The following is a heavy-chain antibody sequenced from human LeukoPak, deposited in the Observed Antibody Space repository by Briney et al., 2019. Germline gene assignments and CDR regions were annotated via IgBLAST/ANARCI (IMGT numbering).Heavy chain of an antibody. D-gene: IGHD6-13*01. CDR2: INHSGST. CDR1: GGSFSGYY. Sequence: PSETLSLTCAVYGGSFSGYYWSWIRQPPGKGLEWIGEINHSGSTNYNPSLKSRVTISVDTSKNQFSLKLSSVTAADTAVYYCARDHQASSSSDSRDDYWGQGTLVTVSS. CDR3: ARDHQASSSSDSRDDY. J-gene: IGHJ4*02. V-gene: IGHV4-34*01.